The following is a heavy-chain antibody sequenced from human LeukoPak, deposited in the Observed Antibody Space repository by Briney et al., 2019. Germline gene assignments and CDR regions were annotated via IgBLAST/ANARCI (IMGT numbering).Heavy chain of an antibody. CDR3: ARPLDRYGALQR. Sequence: SETPSLTCTVSGGSISSYYWSWLRQPPGKGLEWIGYIYYSGSTNYNPSLKSRVAISVDTSKKQFSLRLSSVTAADTAVYYCARPLDRYGALQRWGQGTLVTVSS. J-gene: IGHJ4*02. CDR1: GGSISSYY. CDR2: IYYSGST. D-gene: IGHD4-17*01. V-gene: IGHV4-59*08.